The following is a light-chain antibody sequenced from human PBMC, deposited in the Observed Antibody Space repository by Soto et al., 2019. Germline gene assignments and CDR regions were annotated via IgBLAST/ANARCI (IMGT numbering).Light chain of an antibody. J-gene: IGKJ5*01. CDR2: QTS. Sequence: EIGLTQSPATLSSFTGDRVTLSCRASQYINTRLAWYQHRPGQAPRLLIYQTSIRAAGIPARFSASGSGTDFTLTISSLEPEDFAVYYCQQRSNWPPITFGQGTRLAIK. CDR3: QQRSNWPPIT. CDR1: QYINTR. V-gene: IGKV3-11*01.